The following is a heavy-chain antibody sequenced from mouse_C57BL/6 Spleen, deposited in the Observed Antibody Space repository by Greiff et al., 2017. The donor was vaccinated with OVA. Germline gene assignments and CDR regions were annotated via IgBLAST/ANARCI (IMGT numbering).Heavy chain of an antibody. CDR2: IHPNSGST. CDR3: ARDGNYDWYFDV. CDR1: GYTFTSYW. J-gene: IGHJ1*03. Sequence: VQLQQPEAELVKPGASVKLSCKASGYTFTSYWMHWVKQRPGQGLEWIGMIHPNSGSTNYNEKFKSKATLTVDKSSSTAYMQLSSLTSEDSAVYDCARDGNYDWYFDVWGTGTTVTVSS. V-gene: IGHV1-64*01. D-gene: IGHD2-1*01.